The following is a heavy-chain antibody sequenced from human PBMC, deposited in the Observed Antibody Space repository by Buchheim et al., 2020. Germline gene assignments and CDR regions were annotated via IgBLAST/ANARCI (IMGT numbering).Heavy chain of an antibody. CDR1: GFTFSSYW. CDR2: INSDGSST. V-gene: IGHV3-74*01. J-gene: IGHJ4*02. Sequence: EVQLVESGGGLVQPGGSLRLSCAASGFTFSSYWMHWVRQAPGKGLVWVSRINSDGSSTSYADSVKGRFTISRDNAKTTLSLQMNSLRAEDTAVYYCASLADHYDSSGYYYGTSYFDYWGQGTL. D-gene: IGHD3-22*01. CDR3: ASLADHYDSSGYYYGTSYFDY.